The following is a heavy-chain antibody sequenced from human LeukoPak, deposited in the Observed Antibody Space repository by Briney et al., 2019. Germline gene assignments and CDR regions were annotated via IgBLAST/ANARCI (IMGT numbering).Heavy chain of an antibody. CDR2: MNPNSGNT. J-gene: IGHJ5*02. CDR1: GYTFTSYD. Sequence: ASVKVSCKDSGYTFTSYDINWVRQATGQGLEWMGWMNPNSGNTGYAQKFQGRVSKPRNTSISTAYMELSSLRSEDTAVYYCARATITMVRGARGYWFDPWGQGTLVTVSS. V-gene: IGHV1-8*01. CDR3: ARATITMVRGARGYWFDP. D-gene: IGHD3-10*01.